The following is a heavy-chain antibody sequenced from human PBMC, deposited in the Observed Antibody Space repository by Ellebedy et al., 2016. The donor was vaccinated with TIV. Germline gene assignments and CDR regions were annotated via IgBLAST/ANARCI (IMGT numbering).Heavy chain of an antibody. CDR3: ARTRGYCSSTSCYT. CDR2: IYHSGST. Sequence: GSLRLSXAVYGGSFSGYYWSWIRQPPGKGLEWIGEIYHSGSTNYNPSLKSRVTISVDTSKNQFSLKLSSVTAADTAVYYCARTRGYCSSTSCYTWGQGTLVTVSS. V-gene: IGHV4-34*01. J-gene: IGHJ5*02. D-gene: IGHD2-2*01. CDR1: GGSFSGYY.